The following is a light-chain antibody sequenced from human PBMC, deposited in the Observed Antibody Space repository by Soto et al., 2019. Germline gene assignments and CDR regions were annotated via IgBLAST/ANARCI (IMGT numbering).Light chain of an antibody. CDR1: QSVSSSY. CDR3: QHDGSSPRT. CDR2: GAS. J-gene: IGKJ1*01. Sequence: ETGMTPSPETLSLSPVERGTLSDSASQSVSSSYLAWYKQKPGQAPRLLIYGASSRATRIPDRFSGSGSGTDFTLTISSLEPEDFAVYHCQHDGSSPRTFGQGTKVDIK. V-gene: IGKV3-20*01.